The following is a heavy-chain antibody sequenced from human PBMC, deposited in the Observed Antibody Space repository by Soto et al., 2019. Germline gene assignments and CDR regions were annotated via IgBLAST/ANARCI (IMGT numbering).Heavy chain of an antibody. J-gene: IGHJ3*02. D-gene: IGHD2-21*02. V-gene: IGHV4-59*01. CDR1: GGSISSYY. CDR2: IYYSGST. CDR3: ARDRYGDPDAFDI. Sequence: QVQLQESGPGLVKPSETLSLTCTVSGGSISSYYWSWIRQPPGKGLEWIGYIYYSGSTNYNPSLKRRVTISVDTSKNQFSLKLSSVTAADTAVYYCARDRYGDPDAFDIWGQGTMVTVSS.